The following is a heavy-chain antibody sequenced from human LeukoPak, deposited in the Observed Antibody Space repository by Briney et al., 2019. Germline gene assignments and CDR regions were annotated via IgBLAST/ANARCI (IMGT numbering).Heavy chain of an antibody. CDR2: INTNTGNP. Sequence: ASVKVSCKASGYTFTSYAMNWVRQAPGQGLEWMGWINTNTGNPTYAQGFTGRFVLSLDTSVSTAYLQISSLKAEDTAVYYCARAPYCGGDCYPQLFDYWGQGTLVTVSS. CDR3: ARAPYCGGDCYPQLFDY. V-gene: IGHV7-4-1*02. D-gene: IGHD2-21*02. J-gene: IGHJ4*02. CDR1: GYTFTSYA.